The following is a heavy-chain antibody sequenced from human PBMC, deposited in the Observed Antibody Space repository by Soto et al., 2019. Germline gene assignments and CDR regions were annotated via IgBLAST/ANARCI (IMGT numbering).Heavy chain of an antibody. Sequence: QVTLKESGPVLLKPTESLTLTCTVSGFSLSNARMGVSWIRQPPGKALEWLAHIFSNDEKSYRTSLKSRLTISKDTSTSQVVLTMTNMDPEDTDTYFCAGGSGDLSYDYWVQGTLVTVSS. J-gene: IGHJ4*02. D-gene: IGHD2-15*01. CDR1: GFSLSNARMG. CDR3: AGGSGDLSYDY. CDR2: IFSNDEK. V-gene: IGHV2-26*01.